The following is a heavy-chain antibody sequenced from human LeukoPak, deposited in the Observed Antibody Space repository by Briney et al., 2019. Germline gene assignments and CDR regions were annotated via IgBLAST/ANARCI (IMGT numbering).Heavy chain of an antibody. CDR1: GYTFTSYG. V-gene: IGHV1-18*01. Sequence: ASVKVSCKASGYTFTSYGISWVRQAPGQGLEWMGWISAYNGNTNYAQKLQGRVTMTTDTSTSTAYMELSSLRSEDTAVYYCARLHYDFWSGYSRYYYMDVWGKGTTVTVSS. CDR2: ISAYNGNT. CDR3: ARLHYDFWSGYSRYYYMDV. D-gene: IGHD3-3*01. J-gene: IGHJ6*03.